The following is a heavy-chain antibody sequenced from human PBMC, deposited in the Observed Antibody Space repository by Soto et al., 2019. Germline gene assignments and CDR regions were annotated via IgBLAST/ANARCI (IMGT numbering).Heavy chain of an antibody. Sequence: QVQLVQSGAEVKKPGSSVKVSCEASGGTFSSYSFSWVRQAPGQGLEWMGRVIPILGMANYAQKFQGRVTITADKSTGTVYRELSSLRSEDTAVYYCARGGAVVVPGAVDRHTWFDPWGQGTLVTVSS. J-gene: IGHJ5*02. CDR2: VIPILGMA. CDR1: GGTFSSYS. CDR3: ARGGAVVVPGAVDRHTWFDP. D-gene: IGHD2-2*01. V-gene: IGHV1-69*02.